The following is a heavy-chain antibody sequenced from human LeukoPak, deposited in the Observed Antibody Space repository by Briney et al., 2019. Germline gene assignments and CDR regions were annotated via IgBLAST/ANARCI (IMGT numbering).Heavy chain of an antibody. J-gene: IGHJ4*02. CDR3: ARGIRYFHSSSRYNGNDF. CDR2: IKPDGSDE. CDR1: GFIFKDYW. D-gene: IGHD1-26*01. Sequence: PGGSLRLSCAASGFIFKDYWMTWVRQVPGKGLEWVANIKPDGSDEDYLESVNGRFSISRDNAQNSVFLQMTSLRVEDTAIYYCARGIRYFHSSSRYNGNDFWGQGTLVAVTS. V-gene: IGHV3-7*01.